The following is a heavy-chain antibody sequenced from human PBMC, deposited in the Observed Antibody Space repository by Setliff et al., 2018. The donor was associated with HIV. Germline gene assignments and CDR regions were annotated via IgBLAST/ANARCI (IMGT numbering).Heavy chain of an antibody. CDR2: ISYDGSKK. D-gene: IGHD3-22*01. CDR3: ARKGGYYYVAYYYGMDV. CDR1: GFTFSRYG. Sequence: GSLRLSCAASGFTFSRYGMHWVRQAPGKGLEWVAFISYDGSKKYDADFVKGRFTISRDNSKNTLYLQMNSLRAEDTAVYYCARKGGYYYVAYYYGMDVWGQGTAVTVSS. J-gene: IGHJ6*02. V-gene: IGHV3-30*04.